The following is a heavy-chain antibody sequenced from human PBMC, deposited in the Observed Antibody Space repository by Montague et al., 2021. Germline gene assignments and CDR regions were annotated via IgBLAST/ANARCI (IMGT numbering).Heavy chain of an antibody. Sequence: CAISGDSVSSNDATWNWIRQSPSRGLEWLGRTYYRSKWYNECAISVKSRITVNPDTSKNQFSLLLNSVTPEDTAVYYCARGWQKRFDPWGQGTLVTVPS. CDR3: ARGWQKRFDP. V-gene: IGHV6-1*01. CDR2: TYYRSKWYN. CDR1: GDSVSSNDAT. J-gene: IGHJ5*02. D-gene: IGHD5-24*01.